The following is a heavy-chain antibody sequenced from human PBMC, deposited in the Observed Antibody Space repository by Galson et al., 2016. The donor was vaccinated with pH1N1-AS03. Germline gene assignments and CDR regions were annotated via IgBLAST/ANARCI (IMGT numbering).Heavy chain of an antibody. Sequence: SLRLSCAASGFTFSNYWMQWVRQAPAKGLVSVSRINPDGSPTNYADSEKCRFTISRDNAKNTLFLQMHSLRSEDTAVYYCARSNYYCDSWGQGTLVT. CDR3: ARSNYYCDS. V-gene: IGHV3-74*01. CDR2: INPDGSPT. CDR1: GFTFSNYW. J-gene: IGHJ4*02.